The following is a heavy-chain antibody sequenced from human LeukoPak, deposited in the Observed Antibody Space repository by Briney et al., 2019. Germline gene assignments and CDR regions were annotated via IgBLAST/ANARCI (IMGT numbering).Heavy chain of an antibody. V-gene: IGHV4-59*08. D-gene: IGHD3-3*01. CDR1: GGSISSYY. J-gene: IGHJ3*02. CDR2: IFYSGST. CDR3: ARHPSALYAYDI. Sequence: PSETLSLTCTVSGGSISSYYWSWIRQPPGKELEWIGYIFYSGSTNYNPSLKSRVTILVDTSKNQFSLMLSSVTAADTAVYYCARHPSALYAYDIWGQGTMVTVSS.